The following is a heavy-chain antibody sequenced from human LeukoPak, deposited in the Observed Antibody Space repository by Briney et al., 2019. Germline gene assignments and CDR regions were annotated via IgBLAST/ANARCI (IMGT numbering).Heavy chain of an antibody. D-gene: IGHD1-7*01. Sequence: NPSETLSLTCTVSGYSITSGYYWGWIRQPPGRGLEWIGSIFHTGSTYYHPSLKSRVTISVDTSKNQFSLRLTSAAAADTAVYYCASAPKYNWNYVDYWGQGTLVTVSS. V-gene: IGHV4-38-2*02. CDR3: ASAPKYNWNYVDY. CDR1: GYSITSGYY. J-gene: IGHJ4*02. CDR2: IFHTGST.